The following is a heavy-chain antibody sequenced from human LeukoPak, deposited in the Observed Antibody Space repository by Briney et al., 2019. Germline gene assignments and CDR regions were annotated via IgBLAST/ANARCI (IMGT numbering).Heavy chain of an antibody. Sequence: ASVKVSCKASGYTFTSYYMHWARQAPGQGLEWMGIINPSGGSTSYAQKFQGRVTMTRDMSTGTVYMELSRLRSDDTAVYYCARDMRYDISSRNDAFDIWGQGTMVTVSS. CDR3: ARDMRYDISSRNDAFDI. CDR1: GYTFTSYY. CDR2: INPSGGST. V-gene: IGHV1-46*01. D-gene: IGHD3-9*01. J-gene: IGHJ3*02.